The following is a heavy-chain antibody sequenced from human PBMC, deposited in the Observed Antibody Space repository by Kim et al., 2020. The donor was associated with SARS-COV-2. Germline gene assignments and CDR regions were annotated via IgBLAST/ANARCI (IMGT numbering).Heavy chain of an antibody. D-gene: IGHD6-19*01. V-gene: IGHV4-39*01. CDR1: GGSISSSSYY. J-gene: IGHJ3*02. Sequence: SETLSLTCTVSGGSISSSSYYWGWKRQRPGMGLEWIGSIYYSGSSYYNPSLKSRVTISVDTSKNQFSLKLSAVTAADTAVYYCARGRIGWEDNDAFDIWGQGTMVTVSS. CDR3: ARGRIGWEDNDAFDI. CDR2: IYYSGSS.